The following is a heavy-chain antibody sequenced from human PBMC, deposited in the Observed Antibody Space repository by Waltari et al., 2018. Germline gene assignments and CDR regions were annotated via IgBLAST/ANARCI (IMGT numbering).Heavy chain of an antibody. D-gene: IGHD2-8*02. CDR1: GFTFRSYA. V-gene: IGHV3-30-3*01. CDR3: ARDPVLDDYYYYYMDV. Sequence: QVQLVESGGGVVQPGRSLRLSCAASGFTFRSYAMHWVRQAPGKGLEWVAVISYDGSNKYYADSVKGRFTISRDNSKNTLYLQMNSLRAEDTAVYYCARDPVLDDYYYYYMDVWGKGTTVTVSS. J-gene: IGHJ6*03. CDR2: ISYDGSNK.